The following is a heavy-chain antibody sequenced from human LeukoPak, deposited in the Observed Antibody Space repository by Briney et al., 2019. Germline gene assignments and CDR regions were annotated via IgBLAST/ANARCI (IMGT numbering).Heavy chain of an antibody. CDR2: MHTSGST. D-gene: IGHD6-19*01. Sequence: SETLSLTCTVSGGSISGYYWNWIRQPAGKGLEWIGRMHTSGSTNYNPTLKSRITVSVDTSKNQFSLKLNSLTAADTAVYYCARDDGSGWYHYWGQGTLVTVSS. V-gene: IGHV4-4*07. CDR3: ARDDGSGWYHY. J-gene: IGHJ4*02. CDR1: GGSISGYY.